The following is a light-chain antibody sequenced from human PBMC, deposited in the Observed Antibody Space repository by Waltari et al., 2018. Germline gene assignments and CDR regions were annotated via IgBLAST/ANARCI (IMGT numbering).Light chain of an antibody. Sequence: QTVVTQEPSLSVSPGGTVTLPCSLSSASLSTTSSAPWYQQTPGQAPRTLVYKANARSSGVPDRFSGSILGNTAALTITGAQADDESDYYCALYMGSGIWVFGGGTRLTVL. CDR2: KAN. V-gene: IGLV8-61*01. J-gene: IGLJ3*02. CDR3: ALYMGSGIWV. CDR1: SASLSTTSS.